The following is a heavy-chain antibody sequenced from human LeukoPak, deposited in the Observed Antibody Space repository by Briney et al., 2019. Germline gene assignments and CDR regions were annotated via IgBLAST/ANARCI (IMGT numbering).Heavy chain of an antibody. J-gene: IGHJ5*02. V-gene: IGHV4-4*07. D-gene: IGHD4-11*01. CDR2: IYPSGST. CDR1: GDSISSFY. CDR3: ARLQPTRWFDP. Sequence: PSETLSLTCTVSGDSISSFYWTWIRQPAGRGLEWIGRIYPSGSTTCNPSLKSRVTMSVDTSKNQFSLRLSSVTAADTAVYYCARLQPTRWFDPWGQGTLVTVSS.